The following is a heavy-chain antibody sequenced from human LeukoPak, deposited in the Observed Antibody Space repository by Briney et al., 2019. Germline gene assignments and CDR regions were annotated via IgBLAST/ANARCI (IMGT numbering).Heavy chain of an antibody. CDR3: VRSVGSDWGHFDF. CDR2: ITWNSGTI. Sequence: GGSLRLSCATSGFSFDQYAMFWVRQAPGKGLEWVTVITWNSGTIAYADSVKGRFTISRDSAKSYLYLQMNSMRTEDTALYYCVRSVGSDWGHFDFRGQGNLVTVSS. CDR1: GFSFDQYA. V-gene: IGHV3-9*01. J-gene: IGHJ4*02. D-gene: IGHD7-27*01.